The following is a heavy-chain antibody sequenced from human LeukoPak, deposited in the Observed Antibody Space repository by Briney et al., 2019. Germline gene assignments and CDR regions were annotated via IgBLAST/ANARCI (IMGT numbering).Heavy chain of an antibody. CDR3: ARPSPSYYYYYMDV. J-gene: IGHJ6*03. V-gene: IGHV4-39*01. CDR1: GGSISSSSYY. CDR2: IYYSGST. Sequence: SETLSLTCTVSGGSISSSSYYWGWIRQPPGKGLEWIGSIYYSGSTYYNPSLKSRVTISVDTSKNQFSLKLSSVTAADTAVYYCARPSPSYYYYYMDVWGKGTTVTVSS.